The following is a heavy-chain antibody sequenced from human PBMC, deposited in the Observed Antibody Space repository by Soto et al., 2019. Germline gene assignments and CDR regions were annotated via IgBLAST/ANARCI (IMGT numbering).Heavy chain of an antibody. Sequence: SVKVSCKASGGTFSSYAISWVRQAPGQGHEWMGGIIPIFGTANYAQKFQGRVTITADESTSTAYMELSSLRSEDTAVYYCARFIPGAVADAYFDYWGQGTLVTDSS. CDR3: ARFIPGAVADAYFDY. V-gene: IGHV1-69*13. CDR2: IIPIFGTA. D-gene: IGHD6-19*01. J-gene: IGHJ4*02. CDR1: GGTFSSYA.